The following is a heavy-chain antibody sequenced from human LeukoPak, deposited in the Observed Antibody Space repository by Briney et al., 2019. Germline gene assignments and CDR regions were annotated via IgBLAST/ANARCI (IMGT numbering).Heavy chain of an antibody. CDR1: GGSISSSSYY. Sequence: SETLSLTCTVSGGSISSSSYYWGWIRQPPGKGLEWIGSIYYSGSTYYNPSLKSRLTLSVDTSKNQFSLNLHSVTAADTAVYYCARARDGYDFFDPWGQGTLVTVSS. V-gene: IGHV4-39*07. J-gene: IGHJ5*02. CDR2: IYYSGST. CDR3: ARARDGYDFFDP. D-gene: IGHD5-24*01.